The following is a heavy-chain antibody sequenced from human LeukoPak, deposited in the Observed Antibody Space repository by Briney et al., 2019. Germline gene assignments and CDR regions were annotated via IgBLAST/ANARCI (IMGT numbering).Heavy chain of an antibody. D-gene: IGHD3-10*01. V-gene: IGHV3-48*01. CDR1: GFIFSSYS. J-gene: IGHJ6*03. Sequence: GGSLRLSCAASGFIFSSYSMNWVRQAPGEGLEWVSFISSSSSTIYYADSVKGRFTISRDNSKNTLYLQMGSLRAEDMAVYYCARSGLVRLRYYYMDVWGKGTTVTISS. CDR3: ARSGLVRLRYYYMDV. CDR2: ISSSSSTI.